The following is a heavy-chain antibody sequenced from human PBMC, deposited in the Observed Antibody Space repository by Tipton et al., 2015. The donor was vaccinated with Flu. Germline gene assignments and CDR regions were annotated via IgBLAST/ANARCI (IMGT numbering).Heavy chain of an antibody. CDR2: IHYSGKT. J-gene: IGHJ4*02. D-gene: IGHD3-22*01. CDR1: GGSIRSASDY. V-gene: IGHV4-39*07. Sequence: TLSLTCTVSGGSIRSASDYWGWVRQTPGRGLEWIGNIHYSGKTYYNMPLKSRVTISVDTSKNQFSLKLSSVTAADTAVYYCARLRANYYDSSGYSDYWGQGTLVTVSS. CDR3: ARLRANYYDSSGYSDY.